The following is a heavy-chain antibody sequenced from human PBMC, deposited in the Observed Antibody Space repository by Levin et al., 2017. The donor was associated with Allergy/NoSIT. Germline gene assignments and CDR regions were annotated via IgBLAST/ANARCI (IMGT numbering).Heavy chain of an antibody. J-gene: IGHJ4*02. D-gene: IGHD3-10*01. CDR2: ISWDGGST. Sequence: GESLKISCAASGFTFDDYTMHWVRQAPGKGLEWVSLISWDGGSTYYADSVKGRFTISRDNSKNSLYLQMNSLRTEDTALYYCAKDKGDYYGSGSFPIIFDYWGQGTLVTVSS. CDR3: AKDKGDYYGSGSFPIIFDY. V-gene: IGHV3-43*01. CDR1: GFTFDDYT.